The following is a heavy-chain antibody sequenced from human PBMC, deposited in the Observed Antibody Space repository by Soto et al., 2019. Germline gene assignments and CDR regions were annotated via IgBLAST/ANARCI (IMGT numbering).Heavy chain of an antibody. V-gene: IGHV1-3*01. CDR2: INAGDGDT. CDR1: GYTLTSYA. Sequence: ASVKVSCKTSGYTLTSYAMHWVRQAPGQRLEWMGWINAGDGDTKYSQKFQGRVTITRDTFANTAYMEVSSLRSEDTAIYYCARQNQTRGLYFHYYGADVWGQGTTVTVSS. D-gene: IGHD2-2*01. J-gene: IGHJ6*02. CDR3: ARQNQTRGLYFHYYGADV.